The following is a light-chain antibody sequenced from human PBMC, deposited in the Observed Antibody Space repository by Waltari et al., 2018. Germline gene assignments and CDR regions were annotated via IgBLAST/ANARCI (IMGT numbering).Light chain of an antibody. J-gene: IGKJ1*01. CDR3: QQYGSSPRT. CDR1: QSVIGSY. Sequence: DIVLTQSPATLSLSPGERATLSCRASQSVIGSYLAWYQQKPGQAPRLLIYAAFSRATGIPDRFSGSGSGTDFPLIISRLEPEDFAVYDCQQYGSSPRTVGQGTKVEIK. CDR2: AAF. V-gene: IGKV3-20*01.